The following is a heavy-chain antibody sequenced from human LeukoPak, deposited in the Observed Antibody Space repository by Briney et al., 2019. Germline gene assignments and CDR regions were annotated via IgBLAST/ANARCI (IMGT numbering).Heavy chain of an antibody. Sequence: PGGSLRLSCAASGFTFSTYGMNWVRQAPGKGLEWVSSFSGSGSTYYADSVKGRFTIPRDVSKNTLFLQMNSLRAEDTAVYYCTRESGYFDCWGQGTLVTVSS. CDR3: TRESGYFDC. CDR1: GFTFSTYG. CDR2: FSGSGST. V-gene: IGHV3-23*01. J-gene: IGHJ4*02.